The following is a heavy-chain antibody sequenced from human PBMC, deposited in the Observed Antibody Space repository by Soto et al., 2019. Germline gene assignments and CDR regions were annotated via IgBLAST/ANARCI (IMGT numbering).Heavy chain of an antibody. CDR1: GYTFTSYG. D-gene: IGHD6-13*01. CDR3: ARETSELQEAAAGFEWYFDY. Sequence: ASVKVSCKASGYTFTSYGISWVRQAPGQGLEWMGWISAYNGNTNYAQKLQGRVTMTTDTSTSTAYMELRSLRSDDTAVYYCARETSELQEAAAGFEWYFDYWGQGTLVTVSS. CDR2: ISAYNGNT. V-gene: IGHV1-18*01. J-gene: IGHJ4*02.